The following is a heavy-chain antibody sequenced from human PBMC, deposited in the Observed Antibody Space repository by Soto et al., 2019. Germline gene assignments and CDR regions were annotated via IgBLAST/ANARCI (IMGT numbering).Heavy chain of an antibody. CDR3: ATPGGPDSGGYYYFDY. D-gene: IGHD3-22*01. Sequence: QVQLVQSGAEVKKPGASVKVSCKASGYIFTGYYMHWVRQAPGQGLEWMGWINPNSGGTNYAQKFQVRVTMTRDTSISTVYMELSSLKSDATAVYYCATPGGPDSGGYYYFDYWGQGTLVTVSS. V-gene: IGHV1-2*02. CDR2: INPNSGGT. J-gene: IGHJ4*02. CDR1: GYIFTGYY.